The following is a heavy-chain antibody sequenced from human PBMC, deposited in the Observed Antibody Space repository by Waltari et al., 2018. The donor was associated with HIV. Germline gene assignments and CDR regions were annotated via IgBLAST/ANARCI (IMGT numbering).Heavy chain of an antibody. V-gene: IGHV3-48*02. CDR1: GFTFSSYS. D-gene: IGHD4-17*01. CDR2: ISSSSSTR. J-gene: IGHJ6*02. Sequence: EVQLVESGGGLVQPGGSLRLSCAASGFTFSSYSMNWVRQAPGKGLEWLSYISSSSSTRYYADSVKGRFTISRDNAKNSLYLQVNSLRDEDTAVYYCARDLDYGNGMDVWGQGTTVTVSS. CDR3: ARDLDYGNGMDV.